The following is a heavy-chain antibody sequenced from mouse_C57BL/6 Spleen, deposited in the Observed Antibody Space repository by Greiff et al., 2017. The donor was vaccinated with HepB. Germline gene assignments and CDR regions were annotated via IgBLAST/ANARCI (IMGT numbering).Heavy chain of an antibody. D-gene: IGHD1-1*01. J-gene: IGHJ1*03. CDR3: TGGVVRGYFDG. Sequence: QVQLKESGAELVRPGASVTLSCKASGYTFTDYEMHWVKQTPVHGLEWIGAIDPETGGTAYNQKFKGKAILTADKSSSTAYMELRSLTSEDSAVYYCTGGVVRGYFDGWGTGTTVTVAS. CDR2: IDPETGGT. V-gene: IGHV1-15*01. CDR1: GYTFTDYE.